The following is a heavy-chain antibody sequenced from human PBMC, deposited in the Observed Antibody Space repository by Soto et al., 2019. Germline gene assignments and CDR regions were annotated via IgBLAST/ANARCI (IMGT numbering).Heavy chain of an antibody. CDR1: GFTVSSNY. J-gene: IGHJ4*02. D-gene: IGHD3-22*01. Sequence: GGSLRLSCAASGFTVSSNYISWVRQAPGEVLEWDSVTYTGVSPYYEGSVKGGFTFSRDNSKTPPNLQINSLRATATAGFYVGIGGGVVVINRYWGQGTLVTVSS. CDR3: GIGGGVVVINRY. V-gene: IGHV3-53*01. CDR2: TYTGVSP.